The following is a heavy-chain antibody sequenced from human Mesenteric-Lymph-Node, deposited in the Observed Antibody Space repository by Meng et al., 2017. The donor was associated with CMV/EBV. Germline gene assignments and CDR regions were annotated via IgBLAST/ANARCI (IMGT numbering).Heavy chain of an antibody. CDR1: GGSISSYY. D-gene: IGHD2-21*01. CDR2: INHSGST. Sequence: SETLSLTCTVSGGSISSYYWSWIRQPPGKGLEWIGEINHSGSTNYNPSLKSRVTISVDTSKNQFSLKLSSVTAADTAVYYCASGGAYCGGDCYSADYWGQGTLVTVSS. J-gene: IGHJ4*02. CDR3: ASGGAYCGGDCYSADY. V-gene: IGHV4-34*01.